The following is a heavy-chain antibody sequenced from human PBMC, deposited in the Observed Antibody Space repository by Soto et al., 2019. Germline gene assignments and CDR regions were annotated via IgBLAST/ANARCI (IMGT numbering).Heavy chain of an antibody. CDR2: IGGDGGST. J-gene: IGHJ3*02. D-gene: IGHD3-3*02. CDR1: GFTFSNYA. Sequence: EAQLLESGGGLVQPGGSLRLSCAASGFTFSNYAMSWVRQAPGKGLEWVSVIGGDGGSTYYADSVKGRFTVSRDNSKNTLYLKMDSLRAVDTAVYYCAKDSISRNRIYDPFDIWGQGTMVTVSS. V-gene: IGHV3-23*01. CDR3: AKDSISRNRIYDPFDI.